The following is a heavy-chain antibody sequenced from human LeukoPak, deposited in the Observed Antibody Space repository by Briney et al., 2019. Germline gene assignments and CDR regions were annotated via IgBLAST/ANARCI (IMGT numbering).Heavy chain of an antibody. V-gene: IGHV4-4*07. CDR2: IYLSGST. Sequence: PSETLSLTCTVSGDSISSSYWGWVRQPAGKGLEWIGHIYLSGSTNYNPSLKSRVTISVDTSKNQFSLELTSVTAADAAVYYCARDCSGGNCYLGVIDYWGQGTLVTVSS. J-gene: IGHJ4*02. CDR1: GDSISSSY. D-gene: IGHD2-15*01. CDR3: ARDCSGGNCYLGVIDY.